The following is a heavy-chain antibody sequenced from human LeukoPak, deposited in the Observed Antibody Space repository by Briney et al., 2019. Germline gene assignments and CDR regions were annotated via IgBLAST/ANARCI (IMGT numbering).Heavy chain of an antibody. CDR1: GGSISSGDYY. Sequence: PSQTLSLXCTVSGGSISSGDYYWIWIRQPPGKSLEWIGYIHYSGSTYYNPSLKSRVTISVDTSKNQFSLKLSSVTAADTAVYYCARDLVIQSRAGNWFDPWGQGTLVTVSS. J-gene: IGHJ5*02. V-gene: IGHV4-30-4*08. CDR2: IHYSGST. D-gene: IGHD4-11*01. CDR3: ARDLVIQSRAGNWFDP.